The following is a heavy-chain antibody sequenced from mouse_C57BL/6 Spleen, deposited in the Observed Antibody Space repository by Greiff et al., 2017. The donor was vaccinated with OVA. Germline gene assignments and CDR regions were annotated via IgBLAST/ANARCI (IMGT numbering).Heavy chain of an antibody. CDR3: ARATGTALFAY. J-gene: IGHJ3*01. CDR1: GYTFTSYW. CDR2: IDPSDSYT. Sequence: QVQLQQPGAELVMPGASVKLSCKASGYTFTSYWMHWVTQRPGQGLEWIGEIDPSDSYTNYNQKFKGKSTLTVDKSSSTAYMQLSSLTSEDSAVYYCARATGTALFAYWGQGTLVTVSA. V-gene: IGHV1-69*01. D-gene: IGHD4-1*01.